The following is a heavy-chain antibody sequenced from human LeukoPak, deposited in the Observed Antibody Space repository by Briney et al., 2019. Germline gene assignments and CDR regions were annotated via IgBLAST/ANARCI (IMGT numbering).Heavy chain of an antibody. J-gene: IGHJ3*02. V-gene: IGHV1-69*06. D-gene: IGHD1-14*01. Sequence: EASVKVSCTASGGTFSSYAISWVRQAPGQGLEWMGRIIPIFGTANYAQKFQGRVTITADKSTSTAYMELSSLRSEDTAVYYCARTGGRKWTHRGPFDIWGQGTMVTVSS. CDR1: GGTFSSYA. CDR3: ARTGGRKWTHRGPFDI. CDR2: IIPIFGTA.